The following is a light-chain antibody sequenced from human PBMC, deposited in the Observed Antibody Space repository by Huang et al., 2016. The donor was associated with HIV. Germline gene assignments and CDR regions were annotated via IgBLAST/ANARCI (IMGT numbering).Light chain of an antibody. Sequence: DIVMTQSPDSLAVSLGERATINCKSGQSVLYSSNNKNYLAWYQQKPGPPPKLPIYWASTRESGVPDRFSGSGSGTDFTLTISSLQAEDVAVYYCQQYYSTPLTFGGGTKVEIK. V-gene: IGKV4-1*01. J-gene: IGKJ4*01. CDR2: WAS. CDR3: QQYYSTPLT. CDR1: QSVLYSSNNKNY.